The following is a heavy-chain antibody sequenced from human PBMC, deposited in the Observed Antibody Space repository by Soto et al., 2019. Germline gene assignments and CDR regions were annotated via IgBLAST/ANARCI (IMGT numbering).Heavy chain of an antibody. D-gene: IGHD2-2*01. V-gene: IGHV4-59*08. CDR1: GGSISSYY. Sequence: QVQLQESGPGLVKPSETLSLTCTVSGGSISSYYWSWIRQPPGKGLEWIGYIYYSGSTNYNPSLKGRVAISVDTSKNQFSLKLSFVTAADTAVYYCARHVPYCSDTSHCAYGMDVWGQGTTVTVSS. J-gene: IGHJ6*02. CDR2: IYYSGST. CDR3: ARHVPYCSDTSHCAYGMDV.